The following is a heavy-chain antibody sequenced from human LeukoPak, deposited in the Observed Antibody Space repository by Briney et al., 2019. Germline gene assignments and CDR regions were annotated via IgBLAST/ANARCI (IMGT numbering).Heavy chain of an antibody. J-gene: IGHJ4*02. Sequence: SGGSLRLSCAASGFTFRTYAMSWVRQAPGKGLEWVSGISDSGDGTYYAESVKGRFAISRDNSKNTVFLQMNSLRADDTAKYYCAKGTLYQLLPFDYWGQGTLVTVSS. CDR2: ISDSGDGT. CDR3: AKGTLYQLLPFDY. CDR1: GFTFRTYA. D-gene: IGHD2-2*01. V-gene: IGHV3-23*01.